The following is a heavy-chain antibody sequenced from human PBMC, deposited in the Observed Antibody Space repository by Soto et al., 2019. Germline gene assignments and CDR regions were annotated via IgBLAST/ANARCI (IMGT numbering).Heavy chain of an antibody. CDR2: IVVGSGNT. J-gene: IGHJ4*02. CDR1: GCTFTSSA. D-gene: IGHD2-21*02. CDR3: AAGRTYCGGDCYVD. Sequence: QIQLVQSGPEVKKPGTSVKVSCKASGCTFTSSAVQWVRQARGQRLEWIGWIVVGSGNTNYAQKFQERVTITRDMSTSTAYMELSSLRSEDTAVYYCAAGRTYCGGDCYVDWGQGTLVTVSS. V-gene: IGHV1-58*01.